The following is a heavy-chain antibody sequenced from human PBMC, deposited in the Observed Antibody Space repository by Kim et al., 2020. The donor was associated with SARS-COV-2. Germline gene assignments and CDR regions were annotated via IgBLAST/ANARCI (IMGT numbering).Heavy chain of an antibody. CDR3: VRGGVPAAFDY. J-gene: IGHJ4*02. D-gene: IGHD2-2*01. Sequence: SETLSLTCGVYGGSLSDYYWSWIRQPPGKGLEWVGETDHRGSTKYNPSLKSRVTISVDMSKNQFSLRLSSVTAADTAVFYCVRGGVPAAFDYWGQGILVTVSS. V-gene: IGHV4-34*01. CDR2: TDHRGST. CDR1: GGSLSDYY.